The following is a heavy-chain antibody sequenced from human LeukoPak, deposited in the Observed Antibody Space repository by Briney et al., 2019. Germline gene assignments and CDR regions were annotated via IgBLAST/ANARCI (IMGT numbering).Heavy chain of an antibody. V-gene: IGHV5-51*01. Sequence: GESLKISFKASGYSFTSYWIGWVRQMPGKGLEWMGIIYPDDFDTRYSPPFRGQVTISADRSISTAYLQWIDLKASDTAMYYCARGGTATRTFDYWGQGTLVTVS. CDR1: GYSFTSYW. CDR2: IYPDDFDT. D-gene: IGHD1-1*01. J-gene: IGHJ4*02. CDR3: ARGGTATRTFDY.